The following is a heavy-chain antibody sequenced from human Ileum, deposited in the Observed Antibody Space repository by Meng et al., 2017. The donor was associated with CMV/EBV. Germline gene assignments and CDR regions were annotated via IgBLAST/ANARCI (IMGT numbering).Heavy chain of an antibody. CDR3: ARGQDNHKGGVH. V-gene: IGHV4-34*01. D-gene: IGHD1-14*01. J-gene: IGHJ4*02. Sequence: QLWGAGLLKPSETLSPTCDVYDASFSDFHWGWTRHLPGKGLEWIGEIHPSGSTHYNPSLESRVSISVHMSNNQFSLKVSSVTAADTAVYYCARGQDNHKGGVHWGQGTLVTVSS. CDR2: IHPSGST. CDR1: DASFSDFH.